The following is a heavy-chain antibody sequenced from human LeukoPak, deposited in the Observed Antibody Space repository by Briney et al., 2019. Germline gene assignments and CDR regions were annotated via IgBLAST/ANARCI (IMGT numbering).Heavy chain of an antibody. Sequence: SVKVSCKASGGIFSSYAISWVRQAPGQGLEWMGRIIPIFGTANYAQKLQGRLTITTDESTSTAYMELSSLRSEDTAVYYCARDQGDSSGYAFDYWGQGTLVTVSS. CDR1: GGIFSSYA. J-gene: IGHJ4*02. D-gene: IGHD3-22*01. V-gene: IGHV1-69*05. CDR2: IIPIFGTA. CDR3: ARDQGDSSGYAFDY.